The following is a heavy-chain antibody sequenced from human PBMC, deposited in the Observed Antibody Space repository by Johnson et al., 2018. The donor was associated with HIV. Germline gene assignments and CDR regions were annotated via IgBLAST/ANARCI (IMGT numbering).Heavy chain of an antibody. CDR1: GFTVSSNY. D-gene: IGHD1-26*01. V-gene: IGHV3-66*01. CDR3: AREGRLGSYLGGVAFDI. CDR2: IYSGGST. Sequence: EVQLVESGGGVVQPGRSLRLSCAASGFTVSSNYMSWVRQAPGKGLEWVSVIYSGGSTYYADSVKGRFTISRDNSKNTLYLQMNSLRAEDTAVYYCAREGRLGSYLGGVAFDIWGQGTIVTVSS. J-gene: IGHJ3*02.